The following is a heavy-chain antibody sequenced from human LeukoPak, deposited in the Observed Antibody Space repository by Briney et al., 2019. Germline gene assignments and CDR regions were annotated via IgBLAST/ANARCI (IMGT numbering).Heavy chain of an antibody. D-gene: IGHD3-10*01. CDR1: GYTFTSYY. V-gene: IGHV1-46*01. CDR2: INPSGGST. J-gene: IGHJ6*03. Sequence: GASVKVSCKASGYTFTSYYMHWVRQAPGQGLEWMGIINPSGGSTSYAQKFQGRVTMTRDMSTSTVYMELSSLRSEDTAVYYCASRTGGDYYGSGSYFPYYYYYYYMDVWGKGTTVTVSS. CDR3: ASRTGGDYYGSGSYFPYYYYYYYMDV.